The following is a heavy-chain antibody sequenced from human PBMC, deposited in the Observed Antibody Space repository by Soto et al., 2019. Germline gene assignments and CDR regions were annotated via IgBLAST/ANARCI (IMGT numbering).Heavy chain of an antibody. CDR2: ISESGGST. Sequence: GGSLRLSCAASGFSFSDYAMSWVRQAPGKGLEWVPVISESGGSTHYADSVRGRFTVSRDNSKNSLSLRMNSLRDEDTAVYFCAKRSPYSSGWYSPIFDYWGQGALVTVSS. D-gene: IGHD6-13*01. CDR3: AKRSPYSSGWYSPIFDY. J-gene: IGHJ4*02. V-gene: IGHV3-23*01. CDR1: GFSFSDYA.